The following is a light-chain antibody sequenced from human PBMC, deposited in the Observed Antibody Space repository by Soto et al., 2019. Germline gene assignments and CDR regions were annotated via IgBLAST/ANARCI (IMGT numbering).Light chain of an antibody. J-gene: IGKJ5*01. V-gene: IGKV1D-12*01. CDR2: ASS. Sequence: AQCAWTECTSVGERDTINSRASQGISSWLAWYQQKPGKAPNLLIYASSSLQSGVPSRFSGIGSGTDFTLTISGLQLQDYATYYCQQPNSFPLTVGQGTRLEIK. CDR3: QQPNSFPLT. CDR1: QGISSW.